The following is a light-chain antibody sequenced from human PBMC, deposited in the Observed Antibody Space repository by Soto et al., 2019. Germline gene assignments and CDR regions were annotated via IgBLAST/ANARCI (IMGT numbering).Light chain of an antibody. CDR1: QSISSW. CDR3: QHIYSIPIT. CDR2: KAS. Sequence: DIQITQSPSTLSASVGDRVTITCRASQSISSWLAWYQQKPGKAPKLLIYKASSLESGVPSRFSGSGSGTEFTLTISNLQPEDFATYYCQHIYSIPITFGQGTKVDIK. J-gene: IGKJ1*01. V-gene: IGKV1-5*03.